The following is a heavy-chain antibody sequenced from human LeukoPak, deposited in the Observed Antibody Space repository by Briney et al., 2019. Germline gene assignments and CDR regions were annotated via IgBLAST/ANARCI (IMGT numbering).Heavy chain of an antibody. V-gene: IGHV3-30*18. CDR3: AKEGQPYYYYGMDV. Sequence: GGSLRLSCAASGFTFSTYAMHWVRQAPDKGLEWVAVISYDGSNEYYADSVKGRFTISRDNSKNTLYLQTNSLRAEDTAVYYCAKEGQPYYYYGMDVWGQGTTVTVSS. J-gene: IGHJ6*02. CDR2: ISYDGSNE. D-gene: IGHD6-13*01. CDR1: GFTFSTYA.